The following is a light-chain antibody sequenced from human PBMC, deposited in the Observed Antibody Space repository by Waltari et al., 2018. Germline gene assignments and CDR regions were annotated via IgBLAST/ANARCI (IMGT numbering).Light chain of an antibody. Sequence: EIVLTQSPGTLSLSPGERDTLSCRASQSVSSIYLAWYQQKPGQTPRLLIYGASSRATGIPDRFSGSGSGTDFTLTISRLEPEDSAVYYCQQYVSSPLTFGGGTKVEIK. V-gene: IGKV3-20*01. CDR1: QSVSSIY. J-gene: IGKJ4*01. CDR2: GAS. CDR3: QQYVSSPLT.